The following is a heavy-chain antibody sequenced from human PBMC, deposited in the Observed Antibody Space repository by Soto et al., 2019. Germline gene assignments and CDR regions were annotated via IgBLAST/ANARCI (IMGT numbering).Heavy chain of an antibody. CDR3: ARKAGNRHLYCSGGSCYSPFDY. V-gene: IGHV4-34*01. CDR1: GGSFSGCY. CDR2: INHSGST. J-gene: IGHJ4*02. D-gene: IGHD2-15*01. Sequence: SETLSLTCAVYGGSFSGCYWSWIRQPPGKGLEWIGEINHSGSTNYNPPLKSRVTISVDTSKNQFSLKLSSVTAADTAAYYCARKAGNRHLYCSGGSCYSPFDYLGQGTLVTVSS.